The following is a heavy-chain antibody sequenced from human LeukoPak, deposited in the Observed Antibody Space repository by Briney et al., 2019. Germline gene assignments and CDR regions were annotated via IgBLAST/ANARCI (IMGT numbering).Heavy chain of an antibody. V-gene: IGHV4-61*02. CDR3: ARGSGSSTVTPFDY. CDR1: GGSISSGSYY. Sequence: SETLSLTCTVSGGSISSGSYYWSWIRQPAGKGLEWIGRIYTSGSTNYNPSLKSRVTISVDTAKNQFSLKLSSVTAADTAIYYCARGSGSSTVTPFDYWGQGTLVTVSS. D-gene: IGHD4-17*01. CDR2: IYTSGST. J-gene: IGHJ4*02.